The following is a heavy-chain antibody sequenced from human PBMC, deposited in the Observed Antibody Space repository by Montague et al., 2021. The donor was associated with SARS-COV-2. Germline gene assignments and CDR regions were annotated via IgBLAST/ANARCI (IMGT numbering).Heavy chain of an antibody. CDR3: ARTDYISSWFGAKKWFDP. CDR1: GGSFSAYY. V-gene: IGHV4-34*01. Sequence: SETLSLTCAVYGGSFSAYYWSWIRQPPGKGLEWIGVINHSGGTNYNPSLKSRVTISVDTSKNQFSLKLSSVTAADTAVYYCARTDYISSWFGAKKWFDPWGQGTLVTVSS. CDR2: INHSGGT. J-gene: IGHJ5*02. D-gene: IGHD6-13*01.